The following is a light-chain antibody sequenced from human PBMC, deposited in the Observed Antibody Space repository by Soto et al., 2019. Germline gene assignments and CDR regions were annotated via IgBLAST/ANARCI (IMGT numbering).Light chain of an antibody. CDR1: QDIAKN. CDR3: QQYDNRRPIT. V-gene: IGKV1-33*01. CDR2: DAS. Sequence: IQMNQSPSSLSASVGDRVTITCQASQDIAKNLNWYQQKPGKDPKLLIYDASSSQTGVPARFSGSGPETHFTFTISSLQSEDIGTYYCQQYDNRRPITVGQGTRLEIK. J-gene: IGKJ5*01.